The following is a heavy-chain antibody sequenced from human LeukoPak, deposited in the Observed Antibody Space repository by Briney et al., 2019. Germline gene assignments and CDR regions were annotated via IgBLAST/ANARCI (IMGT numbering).Heavy chain of an antibody. CDR2: ISGSGSNT. CDR3: AKDRNTMISRGGYFDF. CDR1: GFTFSSTA. J-gene: IGHJ4*02. D-gene: IGHD3-22*01. V-gene: IGHV3-23*01. Sequence: GGSLRLSCAASGFTFSSTAMNWVRQAPGKGLEWVSIISGSGSNTYYADSVKGRFTISRDNSKNTLYLQMNNLRAEDTAVYHCAKDRNTMISRGGYFDFWGQGTLVTVSS.